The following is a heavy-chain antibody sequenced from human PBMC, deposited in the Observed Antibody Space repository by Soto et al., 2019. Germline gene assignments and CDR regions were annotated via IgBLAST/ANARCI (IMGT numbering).Heavy chain of an antibody. D-gene: IGHD1-1*01. CDR2: FIPIVGIP. Sequence: QVQLVQSGAEVKKPGSSVKVSCKASGGTFRNYPFSWVRQAPGQGLEWMGGFIPIVGIPNYAQKFQGRVTITADDSTTTVHMELSSLRSEDTAVYYCARVLEFRDGYISHFDFWGQGTLVTVSS. J-gene: IGHJ4*02. CDR3: ARVLEFRDGYISHFDF. CDR1: GGTFRNYP. V-gene: IGHV1-69*01.